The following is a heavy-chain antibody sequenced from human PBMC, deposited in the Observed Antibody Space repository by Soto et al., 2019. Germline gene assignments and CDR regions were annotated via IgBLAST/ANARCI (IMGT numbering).Heavy chain of an antibody. CDR3: ARGGRAAAGIGKHAFDI. Sequence: GGSLRLSCAASGFTFSSYAMHWVRQAPGKGLEWVAVISYDGSNKYYADSVKGRFTISRDNSKNTLYLQMNSLRAEDTAVYYCARGGRAAAGIGKHAFDIWGQGTMVTVSS. J-gene: IGHJ3*02. V-gene: IGHV3-30-3*01. CDR1: GFTFSSYA. D-gene: IGHD6-13*01. CDR2: ISYDGSNK.